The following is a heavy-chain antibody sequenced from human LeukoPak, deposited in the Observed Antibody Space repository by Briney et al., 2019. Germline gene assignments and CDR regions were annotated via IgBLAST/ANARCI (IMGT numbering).Heavy chain of an antibody. J-gene: IGHJ5*02. V-gene: IGHV4-39*01. D-gene: IGHD6-13*01. Sequence: SETLSLTCTVSGGSISSSSYYWGWIRQPPGKGLEWIGSIYYSGSTYYNPSLKSRVTISVDTFKNQFSLKLSSVTAADTAVYYCARHQAPAAGNWFDPWGQGTLVTVSS. CDR3: ARHQAPAAGNWFDP. CDR2: IYYSGST. CDR1: GGSISSSSYY.